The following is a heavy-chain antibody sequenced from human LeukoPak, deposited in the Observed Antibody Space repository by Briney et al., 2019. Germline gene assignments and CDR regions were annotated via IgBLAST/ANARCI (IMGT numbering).Heavy chain of an antibody. Sequence: SETLSLTCTVSGGSISSYYWSWIRQPPGKGLEWIGYIYYSGSTNYNPSLKSRVTISVDTSKNQFTLKLSSVTAADTAVYYCARDQRRWGSQYFDYWGQGTLVTVSS. CDR1: GGSISSYY. V-gene: IGHV4-59*01. J-gene: IGHJ4*02. CDR2: IYYSGST. D-gene: IGHD4-23*01. CDR3: ARDQRRWGSQYFDY.